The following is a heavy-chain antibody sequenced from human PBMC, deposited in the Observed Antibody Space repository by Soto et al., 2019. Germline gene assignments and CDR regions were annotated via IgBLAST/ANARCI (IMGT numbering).Heavy chain of an antibody. CDR3: AAGGQLGP. Sequence: EVQLVESGGGLVKPGGSLRLSCVVSGFTFTTYSMNWVRQGPGKGLEWVSSISNSSRYIFYADSVKGRFTISRDNAKNSLYLQMNSLRGGDTAVYYCAAGGQLGPWGQGTLVTVSS. V-gene: IGHV3-21*01. J-gene: IGHJ5*02. CDR1: GFTFTTYS. D-gene: IGHD3-16*01. CDR2: ISNSSRYI.